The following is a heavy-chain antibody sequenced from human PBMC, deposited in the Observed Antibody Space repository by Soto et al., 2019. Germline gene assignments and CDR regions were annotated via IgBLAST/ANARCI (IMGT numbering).Heavy chain of an antibody. CDR2: ISITSSYI. Sequence: GSLRLSCAASGITFSTYSMNWVRQAPGKGLEWVSSISITSSYIYYADSLKGRFTVSRDNAKNTLYLQMNSLRAEDTAVYYCAAGIADYYDSSGYYAYWGQGIWVTVSS. D-gene: IGHD3-22*01. J-gene: IGHJ4*02. V-gene: IGHV3-21*01. CDR1: GITFSTYS. CDR3: AAGIADYYDSSGYYAY.